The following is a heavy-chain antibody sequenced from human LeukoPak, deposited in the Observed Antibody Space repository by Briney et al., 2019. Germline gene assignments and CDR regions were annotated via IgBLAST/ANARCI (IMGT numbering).Heavy chain of an antibody. CDR2: IRYDGSNK. CDR3: AKTDIVVVPAAMRRIYYYYMDV. CDR1: GFTFSSYG. D-gene: IGHD2-2*01. Sequence: PGGSLRLSCAASGFTFSSYGMHWVRQAPGKGLEWVAFIRYDGSNKYYADSVKGRFTISRDNSKNTLYLQMNSLRAEDTAVYYCAKTDIVVVPAAMRRIYYYYMDVWGKGTTVTVSS. J-gene: IGHJ6*03. V-gene: IGHV3-30*02.